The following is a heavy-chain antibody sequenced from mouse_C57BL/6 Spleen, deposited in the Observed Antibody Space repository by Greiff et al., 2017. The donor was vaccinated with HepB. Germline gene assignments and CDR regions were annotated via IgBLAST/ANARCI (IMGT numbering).Heavy chain of an antibody. CDR3: GSEDWEAAMDY. D-gene: IGHD4-1*01. J-gene: IGHJ4*01. V-gene: IGHV5-6*01. CDR2: ISSGGSYT. CDR1: GFTFSSYG. Sequence: VQLKESGGDLVKPGGSLKLSCAASGFTFSSYGMSWVRQTPDKRLEWVATISSGGSYTYYPDSVKGRFTISRDNAKNTLYLQMSSLKSEATAMYYSGSEDWEAAMDYWGQGTSVTVSS.